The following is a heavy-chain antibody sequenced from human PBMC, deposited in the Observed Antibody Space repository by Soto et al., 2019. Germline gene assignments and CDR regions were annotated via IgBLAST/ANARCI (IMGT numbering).Heavy chain of an antibody. D-gene: IGHD6-13*01. Sequence: QLRLQESGPGLVKSSETLSLTCTVSSGSVRSSSYYWGWIRQPPGKGLEWIASIYYSGGTHNNPALKWRVTISVGTYTNQFSLKIHSVTAADSAVYYCARHEGGAAADRPLDYRGQGTLVTVSS. CDR1: SGSVRSSSYY. J-gene: IGHJ4*02. CDR2: IYYSGGT. CDR3: ARHEGGAAADRPLDY. V-gene: IGHV4-39*01.